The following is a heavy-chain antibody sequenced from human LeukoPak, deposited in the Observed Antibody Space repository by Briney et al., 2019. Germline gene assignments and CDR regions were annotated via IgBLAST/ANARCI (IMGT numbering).Heavy chain of an antibody. CDR1: GFTFSSYG. J-gene: IGHJ3*02. CDR2: IKQDGSGK. CDR3: TRRGAASDAFDI. D-gene: IGHD3-16*01. V-gene: IGHV3-7*01. Sequence: GGSLRLSCAASGFTFSSYGMSWVRQAPGKGLEWVANIKQDGSGKYYVDSVKGRFTISRDNAKNTLYLQMNTLRAEDTAVYYCTRRGAASDAFDIWGQGTMVTVSS.